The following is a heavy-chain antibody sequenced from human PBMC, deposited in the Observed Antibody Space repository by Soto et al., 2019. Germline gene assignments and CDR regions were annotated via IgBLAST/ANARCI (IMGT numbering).Heavy chain of an antibody. J-gene: IGHJ4*02. V-gene: IGHV3-30-3*01. CDR1: GFTFSSYA. Sequence: QVQLVESGGGVVQPGRSLRLSCAASGFTFSSYAMHWVRQAPGKGLEWVAVISYDGSNKYYADSVKGRFTISRDNSKNALYLQMTSLRAEDTAVYYCARGIAVAGVYYYFDYWGQGTLVTVSS. CDR2: ISYDGSNK. D-gene: IGHD6-19*01. CDR3: ARGIAVAGVYYYFDY.